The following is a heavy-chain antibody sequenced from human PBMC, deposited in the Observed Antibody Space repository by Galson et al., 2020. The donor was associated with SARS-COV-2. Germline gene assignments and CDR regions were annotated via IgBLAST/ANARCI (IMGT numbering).Heavy chain of an antibody. V-gene: IGHV3-21*01. Sequence: GGSLRPSCPASGFPSSSYSMIWVRQPPGKGLEWDSSISSGSSYIYYADSGRGRFSMSTDNPKNSLYLQMNSLRDEDAAVYYCARLGGVAATPSTCDYYGMDAWGQGTTDTVS. CDR3: ARLGGVAATPSTCDYYGMDA. D-gene: IGHD3-16*01. CDR1: GFPSSSYS. J-gene: IGHJ6*02. CDR2: ISSGSSYI.